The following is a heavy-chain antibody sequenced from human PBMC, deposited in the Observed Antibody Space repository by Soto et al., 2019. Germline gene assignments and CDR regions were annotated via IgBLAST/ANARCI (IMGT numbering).Heavy chain of an antibody. V-gene: IGHV3-21*01. CDR3: ARSIESGYSPVFDY. CDR1: GFTFSSYS. J-gene: IGHJ4*02. Sequence: GGSLRLSCAASGFTFSSYSMNWVRQAPGKGLEWVSSISSSSYIYYADSVKGRFTISRDNAKNSLYLQMNSLRAEDTAVYYCARSIESGYSPVFDYWGQGTLVTVSS. D-gene: IGHD3-3*01. CDR2: ISSSSYI.